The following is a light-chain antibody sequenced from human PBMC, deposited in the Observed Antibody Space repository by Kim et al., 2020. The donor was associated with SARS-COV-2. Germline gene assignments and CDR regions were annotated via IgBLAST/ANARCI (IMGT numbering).Light chain of an antibody. CDR2: DAC. V-gene: IGKV3-11*01. CDR3: QQRSNLYT. J-gene: IGKJ2*01. CDR1: QSTPSS. Sequence: PGAPPTRSATFSQSTPSSLSWHQPNPAPAPSLLIYDACNRATFTPARFSGSGSESDFTLTSRSLEPEAFAVYYCQQRSNLYTFGQGTKLEI.